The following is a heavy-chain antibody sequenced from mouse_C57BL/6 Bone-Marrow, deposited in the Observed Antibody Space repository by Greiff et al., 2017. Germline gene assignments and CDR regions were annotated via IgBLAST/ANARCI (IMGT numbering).Heavy chain of an antibody. Sequence: LEESGAELARPGASVKLSCKASGYTFTSYGISWVKQRTGQGLEWIGEIYPRSGNTYYNEKFKGKATLTADKSSSTAYMELRSLTSEDSAVYFCARWIYYAYGAYWGQGTLVTVSA. CDR3: ARWIYYAYGAY. J-gene: IGHJ3*01. CDR2: IYPRSGNT. D-gene: IGHD2-1*01. CDR1: GYTFTSYG. V-gene: IGHV1-81*01.